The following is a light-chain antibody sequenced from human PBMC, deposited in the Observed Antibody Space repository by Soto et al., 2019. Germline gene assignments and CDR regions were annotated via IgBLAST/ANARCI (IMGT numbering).Light chain of an antibody. CDR2: AAS. CDR3: QKLDNFPLT. Sequence: IQMTQSPSSVSASVGDRVTITCRASQGISSWLAWYQQKPGKAPKLLIYAASTLQSGVPPRFSGSGSGTEFTLTISSLQPEDFASYYCQKLDNFPLTFGQGTRLEIK. V-gene: IGKV1-12*01. J-gene: IGKJ5*01. CDR1: QGISSW.